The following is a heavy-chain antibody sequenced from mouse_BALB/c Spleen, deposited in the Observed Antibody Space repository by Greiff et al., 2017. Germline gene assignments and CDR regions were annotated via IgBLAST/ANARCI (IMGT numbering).Heavy chain of an antibody. V-gene: IGHV5-9-3*01. CDR1: GFTFSSYA. D-gene: IGHD1-1*01. J-gene: IGHJ2*01. CDR3: ARQEVYYGSSYVDYFDY. Sequence: EVKVVESGGGLVKPGGSLKLSCAASGFTFSSYAMSWVRQTPEKRLEWVATISSGGSYTYYPDSVKGRFTISRDNAKNTLYLQMSSLRSEDTAMYYCARQEVYYGSSYVDYFDYWGQGTTLTVSS. CDR2: ISSGGSYT.